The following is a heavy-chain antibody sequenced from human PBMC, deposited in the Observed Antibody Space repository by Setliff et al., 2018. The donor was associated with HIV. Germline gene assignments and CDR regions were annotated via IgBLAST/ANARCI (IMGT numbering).Heavy chain of an antibody. J-gene: IGHJ4*02. CDR1: SGSLTGYY. V-gene: IGHV4-34*01. CDR2: INHNGNT. CDR3: ARQAWHSGRNGYFVDY. D-gene: IGHD3-22*01. Sequence: SETLSLTCAVYSGSLTGYYWSWTRQPPGKGLEWIGEINHNGNTNYNPSLKSRVTMSVDTSKNQFFLKLSSVTAADAAVYYCARQAWHSGRNGYFVDYWGQGMLVTVSS.